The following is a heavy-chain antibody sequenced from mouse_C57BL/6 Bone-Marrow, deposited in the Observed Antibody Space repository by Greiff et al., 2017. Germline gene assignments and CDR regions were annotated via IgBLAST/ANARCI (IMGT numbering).Heavy chain of an antibody. Sequence: QVQLQQPGAELVKPGASVKLSCKASGYTFTSYWMQWVKQRPGKGLEWIGEIDPSDSYTNYNQKFKGKATLTVDTSSSTAYMQLSSLTSEDSAVYCCAREDYGSTFDVWGTGTTVNVSS. V-gene: IGHV1-50*01. CDR1: GYTFTSYW. D-gene: IGHD1-1*01. CDR2: IDPSDSYT. J-gene: IGHJ1*03. CDR3: AREDYGSTFDV.